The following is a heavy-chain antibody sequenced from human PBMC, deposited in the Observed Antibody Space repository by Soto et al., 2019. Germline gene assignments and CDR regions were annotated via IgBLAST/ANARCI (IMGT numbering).Heavy chain of an antibody. CDR3: ARDSGSYFSIFYFDY. CDR2: ISSNGGST. V-gene: IGHV3-64*02. J-gene: IGHJ4*02. D-gene: IGHD1-26*01. CDR1: GFTFSSYA. Sequence: GGSLRLSCAASGFTFSSYAMHWVRQAPGKGLEYVSAISSNGGSTYYADSVKGRFTVSRDNSKNTLYLQMGSLRAEDMAVYYCARDSGSYFSIFYFDYWGQGT.